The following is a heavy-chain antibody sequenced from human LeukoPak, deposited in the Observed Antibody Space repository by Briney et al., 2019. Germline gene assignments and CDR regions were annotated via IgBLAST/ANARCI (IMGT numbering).Heavy chain of an antibody. CDR1: GDSVSINSAS. Sequence: SQTLSLTCAISGDSVSINSASWNWIRQSPSRGLEWLGRTYYRSRWYNDYAVSLKSRITINSDTSKNQFSLQLNSVTPEDTAVYYCVREAEQQLVSAWFDPWGQGALVTVSS. J-gene: IGHJ5*02. CDR2: TYYRSRWYN. V-gene: IGHV6-1*01. CDR3: VREAEQQLVSAWFDP. D-gene: IGHD6-13*01.